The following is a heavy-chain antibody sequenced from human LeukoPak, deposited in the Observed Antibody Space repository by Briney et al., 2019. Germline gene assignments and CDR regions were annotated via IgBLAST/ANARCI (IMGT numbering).Heavy chain of an antibody. Sequence: GGSLRLSCAASGFTFSTYEMNWVRQAPGKGLEWVSYISSNEITMYYAYSVNGRFTISRDNAKNSLYLQMNSLRAEDTAVYYCARARYCSGGNCYRSFDYWGQGTLVTVSS. J-gene: IGHJ4*02. CDR1: GFTFSTYE. V-gene: IGHV3-48*03. D-gene: IGHD2-15*01. CDR2: ISSNEITM. CDR3: ARARYCSGGNCYRSFDY.